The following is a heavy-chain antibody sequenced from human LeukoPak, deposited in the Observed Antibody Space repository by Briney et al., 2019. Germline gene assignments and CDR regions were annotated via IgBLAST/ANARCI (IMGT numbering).Heavy chain of an antibody. CDR2: INHSGST. CDR3: ARTDAKSITIFGVVIMDDAFDI. V-gene: IGHV4-34*01. Sequence: PSETLSLTCAVYGGSFSGYYWGWIRQPPGKGLEWIGEINHSGSTNYNPSLKSRVTISVDTSKNQFSLKLSSVTAADTAVYYCARTDAKSITIFGVVIMDDAFDIWGQGTMVTVSS. CDR1: GGSFSGYY. D-gene: IGHD3-3*01. J-gene: IGHJ3*02.